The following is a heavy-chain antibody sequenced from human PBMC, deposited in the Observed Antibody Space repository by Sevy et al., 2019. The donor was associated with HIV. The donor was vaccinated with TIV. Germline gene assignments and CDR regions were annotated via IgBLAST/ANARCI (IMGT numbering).Heavy chain of an antibody. CDR1: GFTFSSYS. CDR3: ARGLYYYGSGSYRAFDI. J-gene: IGHJ3*02. V-gene: IGHV3-21*01. Sequence: GGSLRLSCAASGFTFSSYSMSWVRQAPGKGLEWVSSISSSSSYIYYADSVKGQFTISRDNAKNSLYLQMNSLRAEDTAVYYCARGLYYYGSGSYRAFDIWGQGTMVTVSS. CDR2: ISSSSSYI. D-gene: IGHD3-10*01.